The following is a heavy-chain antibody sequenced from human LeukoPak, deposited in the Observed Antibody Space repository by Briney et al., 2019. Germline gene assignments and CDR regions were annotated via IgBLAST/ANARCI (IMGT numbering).Heavy chain of an antibody. D-gene: IGHD2-15*01. CDR1: GFTFSSYA. CDR2: ISGSGGST. Sequence: PGGSLRLSCAASGFTFSSYAMSWVRQAPGKGLEWVSAISGSGGSTYYADSVKGRFTISRDNSKNTLYLQMNSLRAEDTVVYYCARVDLRAAFFDYWGQGTLVTVSS. J-gene: IGHJ4*02. CDR3: ARVDLRAAFFDY. V-gene: IGHV3-23*01.